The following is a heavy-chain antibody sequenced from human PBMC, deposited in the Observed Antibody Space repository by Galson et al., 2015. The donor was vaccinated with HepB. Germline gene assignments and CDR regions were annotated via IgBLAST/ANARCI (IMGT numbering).Heavy chain of an antibody. D-gene: IGHD2-2*01. CDR2: IFSNDEK. CDR1: GFSLSNARMG. CDR3: ARILTTSVVVVPAKTRNYDYYYYYMDV. V-gene: IGHV2-26*01. Sequence: PALVKPTQTLTLTCTVSGFSLSNARMGVSWIRPPPGKALEWLAHIFSNDEKSYSTSLKSRLTISKDTSKSQVVLTMTNMDPVDTATYYCARILTTSVVVVPAKTRNYDYYYYYMDVWGKGTTVTVSS. J-gene: IGHJ6*03.